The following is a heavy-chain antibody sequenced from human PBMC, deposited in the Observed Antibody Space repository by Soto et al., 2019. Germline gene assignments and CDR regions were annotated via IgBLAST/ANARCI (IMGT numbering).Heavy chain of an antibody. Sequence: QVQLVESGGGVVQPGRSLRLSCAASGFTFSSYGMHWVRQAPGKGLEWVAVIWYDGSNKYYADSVKGRFTISRDNSKNTLYLQMNSLRAEDTAVYYCARDRSGDDPVAGMDVWGQGTTVTVSS. J-gene: IGHJ6*02. V-gene: IGHV3-33*01. CDR2: IWYDGSNK. CDR1: GFTFSSYG. D-gene: IGHD5-12*01. CDR3: ARDRSGDDPVAGMDV.